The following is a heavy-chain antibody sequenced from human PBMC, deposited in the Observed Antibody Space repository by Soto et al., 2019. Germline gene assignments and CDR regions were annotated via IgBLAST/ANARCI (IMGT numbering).Heavy chain of an antibody. CDR1: GFSLSTRGVG. V-gene: IGHV2-5*02. CDR2: IYWDDDK. J-gene: IGHJ4*02. Sequence: GSGPKLVNHTQTLTLTCTFSGFSLSTRGVGVGWIRQPPGKALEWLALIYWDDDKRYSPSLKSRLTITKDTSKNQVVLTMTNMDPVDTATYYCAHSETAMAAQYFDYWGQGTLVTVSS. CDR3: AHSETAMAAQYFDY. D-gene: IGHD5-18*01.